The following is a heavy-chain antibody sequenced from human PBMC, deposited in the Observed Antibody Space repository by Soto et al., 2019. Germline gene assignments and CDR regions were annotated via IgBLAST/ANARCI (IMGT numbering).Heavy chain of an antibody. J-gene: IGHJ6*02. V-gene: IGHV3-33*01. Sequence: GGSLRLSCAASGFTFSSYGMHWVRQAPGKGLEWVAVIWYDGSNKYYADSVKGRFTISRDNSKNRLYLQMNSLRAEDTAVYYCARDLVVVAAARKSRSYYYYYGMDVWGQGTTVTVSS. D-gene: IGHD2-15*01. CDR1: GFTFSSYG. CDR3: ARDLVVVAAARKSRSYYYYYGMDV. CDR2: IWYDGSNK.